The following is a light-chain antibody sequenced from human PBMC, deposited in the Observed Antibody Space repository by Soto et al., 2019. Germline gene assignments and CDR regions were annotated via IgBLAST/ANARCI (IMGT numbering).Light chain of an antibody. CDR3: HQYNKWPWT. CDR2: GAS. Sequence: EIVMTQSPATLSMSPGERVTLSCRASQSVSSSLAWNQQKPGQAPRLLIYGASTRATGVPDRFSGSGSGTEFTIPISSLQSQDVAVYYGHQYNKWPWTFGQGTKVEIK. V-gene: IGKV3-15*01. J-gene: IGKJ1*01. CDR1: QSVSSS.